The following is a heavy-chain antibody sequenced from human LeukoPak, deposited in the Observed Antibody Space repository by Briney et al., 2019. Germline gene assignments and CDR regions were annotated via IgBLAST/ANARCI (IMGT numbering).Heavy chain of an antibody. J-gene: IGHJ4*02. CDR3: AKGKTGSYYFDC. V-gene: IGHV3-66*03. CDR1: GFTVRDGY. Sequence: GGSLRLSCAASGFTVRDGYMSWVRQAPGKRLEWLAFIYVSGTTFYAASVKGRFTISRDNAKNTLYLLMNSLRAEDTAVYYCAKGKTGSYYFDCWGQGTLVTVSS. CDR2: IYVSGTT.